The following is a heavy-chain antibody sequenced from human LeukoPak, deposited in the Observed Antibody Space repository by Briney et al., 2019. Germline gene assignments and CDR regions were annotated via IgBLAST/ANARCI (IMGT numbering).Heavy chain of an antibody. Sequence: ASVKVSCKASGYTFTSYDINWVRQATGQGLEWMGWMNPNSGNTKYSQEFQGRVTITRDTSASTAYMELSSLRSEDMAVYYCARDWVGATTGYFDYWGQGTLVTVSS. J-gene: IGHJ4*02. CDR1: GYTFTSYD. D-gene: IGHD1-26*01. CDR3: ARDWVGATTGYFDY. V-gene: IGHV1-8*01. CDR2: MNPNSGNT.